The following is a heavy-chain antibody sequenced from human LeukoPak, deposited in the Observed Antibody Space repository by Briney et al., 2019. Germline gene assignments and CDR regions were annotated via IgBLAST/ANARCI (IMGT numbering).Heavy chain of an antibody. CDR1: GGSFSGYY. D-gene: IGHD6-19*01. V-gene: IGHV4-34*01. J-gene: IGHJ4*02. CDR3: ARGRDRGWPIPGY. CDR2: IHHDGSI. Sequence: SETLSLTCAVYGGSFSGYYWSWIRQPPGKGLEWIGEIHHDGSINYTPSLKSRAIILLDTSKNQFSLELSSVTAADTALYYCARGRDRGWPIPGYWGQGTLVTVSS.